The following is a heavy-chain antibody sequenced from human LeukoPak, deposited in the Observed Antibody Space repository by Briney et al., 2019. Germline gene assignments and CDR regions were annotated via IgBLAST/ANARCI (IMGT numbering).Heavy chain of an antibody. CDR2: IYSGGST. D-gene: IGHD5-12*01. Sequence: SETLSLTCTVSGGSISSGGHYWSWIRQSPGKGLEWIGNIYSGGSTYYTPSLKSRVTISVDTSKNQFSLKLSSVTAADTAIYFCARHSRSGSGGYENAFDIWGQGTMVTVSS. CDR1: GGSISSGGHY. CDR3: ARHSRSGSGGYENAFDI. V-gene: IGHV4-39*01. J-gene: IGHJ3*02.